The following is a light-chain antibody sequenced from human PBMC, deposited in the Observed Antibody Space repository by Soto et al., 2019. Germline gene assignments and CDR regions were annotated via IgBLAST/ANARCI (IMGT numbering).Light chain of an antibody. V-gene: IGLV2-11*01. J-gene: IGLJ2*01. CDR2: DVN. Sequence: QSVLTQPRSVSGSPGQSVTISCTGTSSDVRTYNYVSWYQQHPGKAPKLMIYDVNNRPSGVPDRFSGSKSGNTASLTISGLQAEDEADYYCCSYAGTYTVVFGGGTKLTVL. CDR3: CSYAGTYTVV. CDR1: SSDVRTYNY.